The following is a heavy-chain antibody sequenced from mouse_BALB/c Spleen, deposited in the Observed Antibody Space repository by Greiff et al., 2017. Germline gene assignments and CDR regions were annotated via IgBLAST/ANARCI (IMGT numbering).Heavy chain of an antibody. D-gene: IGHD2-14*01. CDR3: ARDGGFYRECDPAWFAY. J-gene: IGHJ3*01. Sequence: QVQLQQSGAELVRPGTSVKMSCTAAGFTFTNYWIGWVKQRPGHGLEWIGDIYPGGGYTNYNEKFKGKATLTADTSSSTAYMQLSSLTSEDSAIYYSARDGGFYRECDPAWFAYWGQGTLVTVSA. V-gene: IGHV1-63*02. CDR2: IYPGGGYT. CDR1: GFTFTNYW.